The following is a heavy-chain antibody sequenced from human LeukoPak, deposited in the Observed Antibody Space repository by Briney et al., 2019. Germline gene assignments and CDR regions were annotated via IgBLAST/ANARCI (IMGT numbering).Heavy chain of an antibody. D-gene: IGHD3-10*01. Sequence: GGSLRLSCAASGFIFSGLDVNWVRQAPGEGLEWIAPIGTSVNAIYYADRVEGRFNTSRENARDSLSLQMDRMRVEDTAVYYCAKDSVCFGDLLNWGQGALVIVSS. CDR2: IGTSVNAI. V-gene: IGHV3-48*03. J-gene: IGHJ4*02. CDR1: GFIFSGLD. CDR3: AKDSVCFGDLLN.